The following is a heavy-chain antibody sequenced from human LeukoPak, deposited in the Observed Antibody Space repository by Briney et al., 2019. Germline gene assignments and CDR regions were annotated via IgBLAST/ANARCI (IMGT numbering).Heavy chain of an antibody. CDR2: ISSSGSTI. D-gene: IGHD3-3*01. V-gene: IGHV3-48*03. CDR3: ARQGLTTNWFDP. Sequence: GGSLRLSCAASGFTFSSYEMNWVRQAPGKGLEWVSYISSSGSTIYYADSVKGRFTISRDNSKNTLYLQMNSLRAEDTAVYYCARQGLTTNWFDPWGQGTLVTVSS. CDR1: GFTFSSYE. J-gene: IGHJ5*02.